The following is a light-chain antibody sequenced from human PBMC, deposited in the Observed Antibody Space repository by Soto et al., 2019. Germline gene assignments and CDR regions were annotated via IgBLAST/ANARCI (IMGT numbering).Light chain of an antibody. J-gene: IGLJ1*01. V-gene: IGLV1-47*02. CDR2: SNN. CDR1: SSNIGSNY. CDR3: AAWDDSLSAFYV. Sequence: QSLLPQPPSASGTPGHRVTISCSGSSSNIGSNYVYWYQQLPGTAPKLLIYSNNQRPSGVPDRFSGSKSGTSASLAISGLRSEDEADYYCAAWDDSLSAFYVFGTGTKVTVL.